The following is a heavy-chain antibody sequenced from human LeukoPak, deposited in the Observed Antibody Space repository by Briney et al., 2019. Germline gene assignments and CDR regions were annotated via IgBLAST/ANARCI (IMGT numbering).Heavy chain of an antibody. V-gene: IGHV1-2*06. CDR1: GYTFTGYY. Sequence: GASVKVSCKASGYTFTGYYMHWVRQAPGQGLEWMGRINPNSGGTNYAQKFQGRVTMTRDTSISTAYMELSRLRSDDTAVYCCAQLITYYYDSSGYYGNAFDIWGQGTMVTVSS. D-gene: IGHD3-22*01. CDR2: INPNSGGT. CDR3: AQLITYYYDSSGYYGNAFDI. J-gene: IGHJ3*02.